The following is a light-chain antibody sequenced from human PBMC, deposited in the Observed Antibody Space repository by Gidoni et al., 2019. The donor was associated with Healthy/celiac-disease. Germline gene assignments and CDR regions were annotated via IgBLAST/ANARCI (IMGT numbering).Light chain of an antibody. CDR2: WAS. CDR1: QSVLYRSNNKNY. J-gene: IGKJ1*01. V-gene: IGKV4-1*01. Sequence: DTVMTQSPDSLAVSLGERATINCKSSQSVLYRSNNKNYLDWYQQKPGQPPKLLIYWASTRESGVPDRFSGSGSGTDFTLTISSLQAEDVAVYYCQQYYSTPTWTFXQXTKVEIK. CDR3: QQYYSTPTWT.